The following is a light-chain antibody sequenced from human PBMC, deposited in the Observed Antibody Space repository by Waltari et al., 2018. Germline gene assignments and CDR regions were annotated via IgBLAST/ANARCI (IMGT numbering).Light chain of an antibody. CDR1: QSLNSW. CDR2: KAS. Sequence: DLQMTQSPSTLSASVGDSVTITCRASQSLNSWLAWYQQKPGKAPNLLIYKASTLESGVPSRFSGSGSGTEFTLTISSLQPDDFATYYCQQYNSYSRTFGQGTKVEIK. J-gene: IGKJ1*01. CDR3: QQYNSYSRT. V-gene: IGKV1-5*03.